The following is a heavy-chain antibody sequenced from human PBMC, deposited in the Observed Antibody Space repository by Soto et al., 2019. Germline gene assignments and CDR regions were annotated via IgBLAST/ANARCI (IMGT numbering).Heavy chain of an antibody. CDR3: AIHPGMLRSSSWYNWFDP. J-gene: IGHJ5*02. CDR1: GYTFTSYG. Sequence: QVQLVQSGAEVKKPGASVKVSCKASGYTFTSYGISWVRQAPGQGLEWMGWISAYNGNTNYAQKLQGRVTMTTNTSTSTAYMELRSLRSDDTAVYYCAIHPGMLRSSSWYNWFDPWGQGTLVTVSS. D-gene: IGHD6-13*01. V-gene: IGHV1-18*04. CDR2: ISAYNGNT.